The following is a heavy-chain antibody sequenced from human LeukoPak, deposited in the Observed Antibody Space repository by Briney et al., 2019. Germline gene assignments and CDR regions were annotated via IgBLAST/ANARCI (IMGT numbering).Heavy chain of an antibody. V-gene: IGHV1-8*01. Sequence: ASVKVSCKASGYTFTSYDINWVRQATGQGLDGMGLMNPNRGNTGYAQKFQGRVTMTRNTSISTAYMELSSLRSEDTAVYYCARGPWGIAAAGTGAYYYYMDVWGKGTTVTISS. J-gene: IGHJ6*03. D-gene: IGHD6-13*01. CDR3: ARGPWGIAAAGTGAYYYYMDV. CDR1: GYTFTSYD. CDR2: MNPNRGNT.